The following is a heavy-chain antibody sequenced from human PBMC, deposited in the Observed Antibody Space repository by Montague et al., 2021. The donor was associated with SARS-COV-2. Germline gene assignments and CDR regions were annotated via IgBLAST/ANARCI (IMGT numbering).Heavy chain of an antibody. CDR3: ARVRWGEAARGTFYYGMDV. Sequence: SETLSLTCTVSGGSFSSRSYYWSWIRQSAGKGLEFLGRVYITGSTNYNPSLESRVTTSIDTSKNQFSLKLSSVTAADTAVYYCARVRWGEAARGTFYYGMDVWGQGTTVTVSS. V-gene: IGHV4-61*02. CDR2: VYITGST. J-gene: IGHJ6*02. D-gene: IGHD6-13*01. CDR1: GGSFSSRSYY.